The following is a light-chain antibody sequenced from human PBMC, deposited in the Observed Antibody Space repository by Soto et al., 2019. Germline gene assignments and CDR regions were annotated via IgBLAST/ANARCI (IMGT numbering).Light chain of an antibody. CDR1: SSDVGAYDY. V-gene: IGLV2-14*03. CDR3: SSYTSSSTRV. J-gene: IGLJ1*01. Sequence: QSALTQPASVSGSPGQSITISCTGTSSDVGAYDYVSWYQQHPDKAPKLMIYEVSNRPSGVSNRFSGSKSVTTATLTISGLQDENEADYYCSSYTSSSTRVFGTGTKLTVL. CDR2: EVS.